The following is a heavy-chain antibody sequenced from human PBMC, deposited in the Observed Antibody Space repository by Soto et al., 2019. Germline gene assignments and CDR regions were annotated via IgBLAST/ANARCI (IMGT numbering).Heavy chain of an antibody. V-gene: IGHV3-74*01. CDR3: ARDRTLTDDYYGMDV. CDR2: INSDGSST. CDR1: GFTFSSYW. J-gene: IGHJ6*02. Sequence: GGSLRLSCAASGFTFSSYWMHWVRQAPGKGLVWVSRINSDGSSTSYADSLKGRFTISRENAKNTLYLQMNSLRAEDTAVYYCARDRTLTDDYYGMDVWRQGTTVTVSS.